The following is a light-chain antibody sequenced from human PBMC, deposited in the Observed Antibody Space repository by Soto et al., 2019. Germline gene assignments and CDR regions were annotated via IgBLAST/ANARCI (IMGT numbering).Light chain of an antibody. CDR2: DDS. V-gene: IGKV1-5*02. J-gene: IGKJ1*01. CDR3: QKYSSYLWT. CDR1: QSISSW. Sequence: DIQMTRSRSTLFGSVGGRVTIMCPASQSISSWLAWYQQKTGKAPKILIYDDSSLESGVPYRFSGSGSGTEFNLTISSLQPDDFATYYCQKYSSYLWTCGQGTKVDIK.